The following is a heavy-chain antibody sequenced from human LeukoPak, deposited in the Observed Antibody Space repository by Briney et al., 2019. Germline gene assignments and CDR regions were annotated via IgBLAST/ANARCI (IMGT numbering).Heavy chain of an antibody. J-gene: IGHJ5*02. D-gene: IGHD6-19*01. V-gene: IGHV4-4*07. CDR2: IYTSGST. CDR3: ARHEGQWLDNWFDP. Sequence: PSETLSLTCTVSGGSISSYYWSWIRQPAGKGLEWIGRIYTSGSTNYNPSLKSRVTISVDTSKNQFSLKLSSVTAADTAVYYCARHEGQWLDNWFDPWGQGTLVTVSS. CDR1: GGSISSYY.